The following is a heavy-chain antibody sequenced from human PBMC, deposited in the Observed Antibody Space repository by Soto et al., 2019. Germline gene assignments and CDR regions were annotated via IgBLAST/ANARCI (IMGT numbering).Heavy chain of an antibody. D-gene: IGHD6-19*01. CDR3: ARDRQQWLVNGMDV. J-gene: IGHJ6*02. V-gene: IGHV3-33*01. CDR1: GFTFSSYG. Sequence: PGGSLRLSCAASGFTFSSYGMHWVRQAPGKGLEWVAVIWYDGSNKYYADFVKGRFTISRDNSKNTLYLQMNSLRAEDTAVYYCARDRQQWLVNGMDVWGQGTTVTVSS. CDR2: IWYDGSNK.